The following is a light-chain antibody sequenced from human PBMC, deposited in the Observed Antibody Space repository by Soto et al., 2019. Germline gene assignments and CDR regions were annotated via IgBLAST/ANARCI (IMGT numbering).Light chain of an antibody. CDR3: QHLRTYPFS. CDR2: PAS. Sequence: DIQLTQSPSFLSASVGDRVTVSCRASQDISTSWAWFQQKAGKVPQLLVYPASTLQDGVPSRFSGSGSGTYCTLTINNRQAEDFATYYWQHLRTYPFSFGPGTKLDI. V-gene: IGKV1-9*01. CDR1: QDISTS. J-gene: IGKJ2*03.